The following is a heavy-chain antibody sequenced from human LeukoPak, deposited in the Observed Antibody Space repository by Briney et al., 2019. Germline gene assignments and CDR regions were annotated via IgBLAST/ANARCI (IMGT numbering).Heavy chain of an antibody. CDR1: GYTFTSYG. V-gene: IGHV1-18*01. CDR2: ISAYNGNT. CDR3: ARDVGYLGYCSSTSCYNFDY. Sequence: ASVKVSCKASGYTFTSYGISWVRRAPGQGLEWMGWISAYNGNTNYAQKLQGRVTMTTDTSTSTAYMELRSLRSDDTAVYYCARDVGYLGYCSSTSCYNFDYWGQGTLVTVSS. J-gene: IGHJ4*02. D-gene: IGHD2-2*01.